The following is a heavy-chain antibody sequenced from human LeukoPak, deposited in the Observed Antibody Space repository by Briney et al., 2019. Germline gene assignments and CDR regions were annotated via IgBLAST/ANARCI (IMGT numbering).Heavy chain of an antibody. Sequence: GGSLRLSCAASGFTFSSYGMHWVRQAPGKGLEWVAVIWYDGSNKYYADSVKGRFTISRDNSKNTLYLQMNSLRAEDTAVYYCARDGSSLRSGFDYWGQGTLVTVSS. CDR3: ARDGSSLRSGFDY. CDR1: GFTFSSYG. J-gene: IGHJ4*02. V-gene: IGHV3-33*01. D-gene: IGHD2-15*01. CDR2: IWYDGSNK.